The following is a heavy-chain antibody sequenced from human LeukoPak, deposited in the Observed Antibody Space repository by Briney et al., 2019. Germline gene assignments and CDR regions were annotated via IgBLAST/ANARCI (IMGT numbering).Heavy chain of an antibody. Sequence: ASVKVSCKASGGTFSSYAISWVRQAPGQGLEWMGWISAYNGNTNYAQKLQGRVTMTTDTSTSTAYMELRSPRSDDTAVYYCARAPLYYDSSGYHFDYWGQGTLVTVSS. CDR3: ARAPLYYDSSGYHFDY. J-gene: IGHJ4*02. V-gene: IGHV1-18*01. CDR2: ISAYNGNT. D-gene: IGHD3-22*01. CDR1: GGTFSSYA.